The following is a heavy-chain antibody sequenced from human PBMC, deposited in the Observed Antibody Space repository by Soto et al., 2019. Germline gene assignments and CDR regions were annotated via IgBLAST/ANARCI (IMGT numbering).Heavy chain of an antibody. V-gene: IGHV3-74*01. CDR3: GRGGSDSPMAPGY. Sequence: GGSLRLSCAASGFTFSSYWMHWVRQAPGKGLVWVSRINPDGSATNYADPVKGRFTISRDNAKNTLYLQMNSLRAEDTAVFYCGRGGSDSPMAPGYWGQGTLVTVSS. CDR2: INPDGSAT. D-gene: IGHD5-18*01. J-gene: IGHJ4*02. CDR1: GFTFSSYW.